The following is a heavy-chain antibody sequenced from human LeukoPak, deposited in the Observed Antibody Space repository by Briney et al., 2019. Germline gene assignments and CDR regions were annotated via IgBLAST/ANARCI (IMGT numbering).Heavy chain of an antibody. Sequence: ASVKVSCKASGYTFTVYYMHWVRQAPGQGLEWMGWINPNSGGTNYAQKFQGSVTMTRDTSISTAYMELSRLRSDDTAVYYCARDAGVVVPAASYWGQGTLVTVSS. CDR3: ARDAGVVVPAASY. D-gene: IGHD2-2*01. J-gene: IGHJ4*02. V-gene: IGHV1-2*02. CDR1: GYTFTVYY. CDR2: INPNSGGT.